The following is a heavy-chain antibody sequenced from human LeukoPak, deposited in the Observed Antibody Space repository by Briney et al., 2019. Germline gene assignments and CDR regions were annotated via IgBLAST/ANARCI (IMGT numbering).Heavy chain of an antibody. V-gene: IGHV3-23*01. CDR3: AKDRRNYFGSGSYFDY. CDR1: GFTFSSYA. J-gene: IGHJ4*02. Sequence: GGSLRLSCAASGFTFSSYAMSWVRQAPGKGLEWVSAISGTGGTTYYADSVKGRVSISRDYSKNTLYLQMNSLRAEDTAVYYCAKDRRNYFGSGSYFDYWGQGTLVTVSS. CDR2: ISGTGGTT. D-gene: IGHD3-10*01.